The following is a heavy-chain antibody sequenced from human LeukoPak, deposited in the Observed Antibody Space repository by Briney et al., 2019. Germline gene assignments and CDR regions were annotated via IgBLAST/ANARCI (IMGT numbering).Heavy chain of an antibody. J-gene: IGHJ3*02. CDR1: GGSITHYY. D-gene: IGHD1-26*01. CDR2: SYYSGST. Sequence: SETRSLTCTVSGGSITHYYWTWIRQPPGKTLEWIGYSYYSGSTKYNPSLKSRVTISVDTSNNQFSQNLRSVTAADTAVYYCATTTSGGDAFDIWGQGTMVTVSS. V-gene: IGHV4-59*01. CDR3: ATTTSGGDAFDI.